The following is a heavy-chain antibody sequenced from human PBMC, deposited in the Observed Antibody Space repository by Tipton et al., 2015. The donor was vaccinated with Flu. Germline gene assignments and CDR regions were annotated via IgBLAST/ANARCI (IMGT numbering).Heavy chain of an antibody. J-gene: IGHJ4*02. CDR1: GGSISRDY. D-gene: IGHD3-9*01. CDR3: ARGGRDFDWPH. CDR2: IFATGST. V-gene: IGHV4-4*08. Sequence: LRLSCTVSGGSISRDYWSWIRQPPGMGLEWIGYIFATGSTYYNPSLKSRLTISRDTSTNQFSLHLTSMTAADTAVYYCARGGRDFDWPHWGQGTLVTVSS.